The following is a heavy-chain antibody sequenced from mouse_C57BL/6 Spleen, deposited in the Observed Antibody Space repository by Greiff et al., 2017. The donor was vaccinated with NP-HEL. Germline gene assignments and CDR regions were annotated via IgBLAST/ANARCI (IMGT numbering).Heavy chain of an antibody. Sequence: QVQLQQSGAELVKPGASVKISCKASGYAFSSYWMNWVKQRPGKGLEWIGQIYPGDGDTNYNGKFKGKATLTADKSSSTAYMQLSSLTSEDSAVYFCARRLGRDPSYWYFDVWGTGTTVTVSS. V-gene: IGHV1-80*01. J-gene: IGHJ1*03. CDR1: GYAFSSYW. D-gene: IGHD3-2*02. CDR2: IYPGDGDT. CDR3: ARRLGRDPSYWYFDV.